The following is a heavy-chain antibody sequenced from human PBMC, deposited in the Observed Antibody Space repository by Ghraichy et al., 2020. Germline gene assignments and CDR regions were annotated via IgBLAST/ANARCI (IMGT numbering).Heavy chain of an antibody. CDR2: IYYSGRT. CDR3: ARRLTWERIDY. D-gene: IGHD1-26*01. Sequence: SETLSLTCTVSGDSISSSSYYWGWIRQPPGKGLEWIGSIYYSGRTYSNPSLKSRVTISVDTSKNQFSLKLSPVTAADTAVYYCARRLTWERIDYWGQGTLVTVSS. V-gene: IGHV4-39*01. CDR1: GDSISSSSYY. J-gene: IGHJ4*02.